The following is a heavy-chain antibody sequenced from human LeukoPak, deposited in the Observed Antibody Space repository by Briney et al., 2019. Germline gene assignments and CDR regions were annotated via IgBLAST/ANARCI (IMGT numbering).Heavy chain of an antibody. V-gene: IGHV3-30*03. CDR2: ISYDGSNK. D-gene: IGHD6-13*01. CDR1: GFTFSSYG. J-gene: IGHJ4*02. Sequence: GALRLSCAASGFTFSSYGMHWVRQAPGKGLEWVAVISYDGSNKYYADSVKGRFTISRDNSKNTLYLQMNSLRAEDTAVYYCARDKQQLCFDYWGQGTLVTVSS. CDR3: ARDKQQLCFDY.